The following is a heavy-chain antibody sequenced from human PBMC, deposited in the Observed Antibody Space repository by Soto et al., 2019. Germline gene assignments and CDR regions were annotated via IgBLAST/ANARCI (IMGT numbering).Heavy chain of an antibody. CDR3: ARYIPGVRYYGMDV. V-gene: IGHV3-23*01. D-gene: IGHD2-2*01. Sequence: EVQLLESGGGLVQPGSLRLSCAASGFTFSSYAMKWVRQAPGKGLEWVSLIGESGTPTYYADSVKGRFTISRDNSGNTLFLEMYSLRAEDTAVYYCARYIPGVRYYGMDVWGQGTTVTVSS. J-gene: IGHJ6*02. CDR2: IGESGTPT. CDR1: GFTFSSYA.